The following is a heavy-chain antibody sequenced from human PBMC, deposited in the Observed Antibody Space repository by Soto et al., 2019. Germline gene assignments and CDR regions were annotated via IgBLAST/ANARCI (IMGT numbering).Heavy chain of an antibody. D-gene: IGHD2-21*02. V-gene: IGHV4-59*01. J-gene: IGHJ6*02. CDR2: IYYSGST. CDR1: GGSISSYY. Sequence: NPSETLSLTCTVSGGSISSYYWSWIRQPPGKGLEWIGYIYYSGSTNYNPSLKSRVTISVDTSKNQFSLKLSSVTAADTAVYYCARDIPTVVTPPNGMDVWGQGTTVTVSS. CDR3: ARDIPTVVTPPNGMDV.